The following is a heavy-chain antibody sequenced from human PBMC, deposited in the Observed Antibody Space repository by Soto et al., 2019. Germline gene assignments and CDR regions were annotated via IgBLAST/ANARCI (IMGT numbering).Heavy chain of an antibody. J-gene: IGHJ4*02. CDR2: IKSKTDGGTT. V-gene: IGHV3-15*01. CDR3: TTDDPINRN. CDR1: GFTFSNAW. Sequence: PGGSLRLSCAASGFTFSNAWMSWVRQAPGKGLEWVGRIKSKTDGGTTDYAAPVKGRFTISRDDSRNVVFLQMNSLKIEDTAVYYCTTDDPINRNWGQGTLVTVSS.